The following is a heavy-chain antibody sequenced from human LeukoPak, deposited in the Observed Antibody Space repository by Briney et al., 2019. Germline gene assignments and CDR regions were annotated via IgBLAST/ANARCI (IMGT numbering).Heavy chain of an antibody. D-gene: IGHD3-9*01. J-gene: IGHJ6*02. Sequence: GGSLRLSCAASGLTFSSYGMHWVRQAPGEGLEWVAVISYDGSNKYYADSVKGRFTISRDNSKNTLYLQMNSLRAEDTAVYYCANTIFWPTPVYGMDVWGQGTTVTVSS. CDR1: GLTFSSYG. CDR2: ISYDGSNK. CDR3: ANTIFWPTPVYGMDV. V-gene: IGHV3-30*18.